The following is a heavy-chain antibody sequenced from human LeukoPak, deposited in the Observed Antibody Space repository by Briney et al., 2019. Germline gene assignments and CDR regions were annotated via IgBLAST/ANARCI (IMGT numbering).Heavy chain of an antibody. Sequence: PSETLSLTCTVSGGSISSYYWSWIRQPPGKGLEWIGYIYYSGSTNYNPSLKSRVTISVDTSKNQFSLKLSSVTAADTAVCYCARSFRKVVVAATGYNWFDPWGQGTLVTVSS. D-gene: IGHD2-15*01. V-gene: IGHV4-59*01. J-gene: IGHJ5*02. CDR2: IYYSGST. CDR1: GGSISSYY. CDR3: ARSFRKVVVAATGYNWFDP.